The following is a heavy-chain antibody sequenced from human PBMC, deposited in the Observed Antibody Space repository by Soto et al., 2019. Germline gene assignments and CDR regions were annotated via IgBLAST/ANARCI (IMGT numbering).Heavy chain of an antibody. CDR3: ARVRYCSSTSCYAHYYYGMDV. V-gene: IGHV4-31*03. D-gene: IGHD2-2*01. CDR2: IYYSGST. Sequence: PSETLSLTCTVSGGSISSGGYYWSWVRQHPGKGLEWIGYIYYSGSTYYNPSLKSRVTISVDTSKNQFSLKLSSVTAADTAVYYCARVRYCSSTSCYAHYYYGMDVWGQGTTVNVSS. CDR1: GGSISSGGYY. J-gene: IGHJ6*02.